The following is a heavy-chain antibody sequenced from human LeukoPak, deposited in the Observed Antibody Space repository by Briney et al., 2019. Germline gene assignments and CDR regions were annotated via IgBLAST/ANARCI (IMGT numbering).Heavy chain of an antibody. J-gene: IGHJ5*02. CDR2: INPNSGGT. D-gene: IGHD2-2*01. V-gene: IGHV1-2*02. CDR3: ARELGGSSTSNWFDP. Sequence: ASVKVSCKASGYTFTGYYMHWVRPAPGQGLEWMGWINPNSGGTNYAQKFQGRVTMTRDTSISTAYMELSRLRSDDTAVYYCARELGGSSTSNWFDPWGQGTLVTVSS. CDR1: GYTFTGYY.